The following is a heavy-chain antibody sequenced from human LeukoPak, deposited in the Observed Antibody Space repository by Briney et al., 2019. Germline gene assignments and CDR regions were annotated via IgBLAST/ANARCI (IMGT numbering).Heavy chain of an antibody. V-gene: IGHV1-69*04. CDR3: ARDGSWDYYDSSGYCYDY. CDR1: GGTFSSYA. CDR2: IIPILGIA. D-gene: IGHD3-22*01. J-gene: IGHJ4*02. Sequence: GASVKVSCKASGGTFSSYAISWVRQAPGQGLEWMGRIIPILGIANYAQKFQGRVTITADKSTSTAYMELSSLRSEDTAVYYCARDGSWDYYDSSGYCYDYWGQGTLVTVSS.